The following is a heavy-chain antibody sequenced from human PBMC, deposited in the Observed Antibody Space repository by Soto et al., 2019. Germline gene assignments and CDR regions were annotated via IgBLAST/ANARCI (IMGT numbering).Heavy chain of an antibody. V-gene: IGHV4-59*01. Sequence: SETLSLTCTVSGGSISSYYWSWIRQPPGKGLEWIGYIYYSGSTNYNPSLKSRVTISVDTSKNQFSLKLSSVTAADTAVYYCARVLPWSGYGTYYFDYWGQGTLVTVSS. CDR2: IYYSGST. CDR3: ARVLPWSGYGTYYFDY. J-gene: IGHJ4*02. CDR1: GGSISSYY. D-gene: IGHD5-12*01.